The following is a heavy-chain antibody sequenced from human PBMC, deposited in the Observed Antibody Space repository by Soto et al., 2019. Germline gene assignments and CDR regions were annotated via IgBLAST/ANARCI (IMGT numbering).Heavy chain of an antibody. Sequence: ASVKVSCKASGYTFTSYGISWVRQAPGQGLEWMGWISAYNGNTNYAQKLQGRVTMTTDTSTSTAYMELRSLRSDDTAVHYCARERMYCSSTSCYYYYYGMDVWGQGTTVTVSS. CDR3: ARERMYCSSTSCYYYYYGMDV. CDR2: ISAYNGNT. V-gene: IGHV1-18*01. CDR1: GYTFTSYG. J-gene: IGHJ6*02. D-gene: IGHD2-2*01.